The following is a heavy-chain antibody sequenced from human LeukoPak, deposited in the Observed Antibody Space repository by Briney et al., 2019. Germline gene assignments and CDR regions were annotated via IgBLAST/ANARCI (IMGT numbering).Heavy chain of an antibody. Sequence: GGSLRLSCAASGFPFDDYAVHWVRQAPAKGLEWVSGYSWYCCSIGHADSLKGRFTISRDNAKNSLYLQMNSLRAEDMALYYCAKDMYSSGWYYFDYWGQGTLVTVSS. CDR1: GFPFDDYA. V-gene: IGHV3-9*03. D-gene: IGHD6-19*01. J-gene: IGHJ4*02. CDR2: YSWYCCSI. CDR3: AKDMYSSGWYYFDY.